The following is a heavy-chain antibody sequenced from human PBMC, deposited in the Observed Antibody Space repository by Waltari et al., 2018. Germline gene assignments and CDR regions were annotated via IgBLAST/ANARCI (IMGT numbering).Heavy chain of an antibody. D-gene: IGHD3-9*01. CDR3: ARDEARYYDIMTGGGYYGLDV. J-gene: IGHJ6*02. Sequence: QVQLQESGPGLVRPSQTLSLTCTVSGGSISSGSVYWTWIRQPAGKGLEWVGHIFTSGSTKYNPSLKSRVSVSLDTVENQFSLRLSSVTAADTAVYYCARDEARYYDIMTGGGYYGLDVWGQGTTVTVSS. V-gene: IGHV4-61*02. CDR2: IFTSGST. CDR1: GGSISSGSVY.